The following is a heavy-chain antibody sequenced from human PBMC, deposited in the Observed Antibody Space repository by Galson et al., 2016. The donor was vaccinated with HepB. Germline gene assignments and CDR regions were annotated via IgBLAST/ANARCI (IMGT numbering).Heavy chain of an antibody. V-gene: IGHV5-51*01. Sequence: QSGAEVKKPGESLRISCKGSGYSFTSYWIGWVRQMPGKGLEWMGIIYPGDSDTRYSPSFQGQVTISADKSIRTAYLQWSSLKASDTAMYYCARQLGIDLPDWYFDLWGRGTLVTVSS. J-gene: IGHJ2*01. D-gene: IGHD7-27*01. CDR1: GYSFTSYW. CDR2: IYPGDSDT. CDR3: ARQLGIDLPDWYFDL.